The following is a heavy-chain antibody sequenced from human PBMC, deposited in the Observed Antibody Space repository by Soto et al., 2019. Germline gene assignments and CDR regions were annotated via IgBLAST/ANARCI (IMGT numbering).Heavy chain of an antibody. Sequence: QVQLQESGPGLVKPSGTLSLTCAVSGGSIRSSNWWSWVRPPPGKGLEWIGEIYHSGSTNYNPSLKSRVTISVDKSKNQFSMKLSSVTAADTAVYYCASVRGGYYYAMDVWGQGTTVTVSS. CDR1: GGSIRSSNW. V-gene: IGHV4-4*02. J-gene: IGHJ6*02. CDR2: IYHSGST. D-gene: IGHD3-10*02. CDR3: ASVRGGYYYAMDV.